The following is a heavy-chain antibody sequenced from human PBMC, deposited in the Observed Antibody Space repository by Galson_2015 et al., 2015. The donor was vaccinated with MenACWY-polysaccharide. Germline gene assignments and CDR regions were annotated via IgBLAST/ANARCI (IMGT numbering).Heavy chain of an antibody. D-gene: IGHD3-9*01. J-gene: IGHJ4*01. CDR1: GVTFSSYA. V-gene: IGHV3-23*01. CDR2: ISSSGGRT. Sequence: SLRLSCAASGVTFSSYAMSWVRQAPGKGLEWVSGISSSGGRTYYADSVKGRVTISRDNSKNTLNLQMNSLRAEDPAVYYCATKASQDNMLTHFLWGQGTLVTVSS. CDR3: ATKASQDNMLTHFL.